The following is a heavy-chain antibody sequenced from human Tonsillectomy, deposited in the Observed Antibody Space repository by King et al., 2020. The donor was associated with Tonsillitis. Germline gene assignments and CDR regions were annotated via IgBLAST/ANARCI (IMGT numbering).Heavy chain of an antibody. Sequence: QLVQSGGGLVQPGGSLRLSCAASGFTFSSYWMHWVRQAPGKGLVWVSRINSDGSSTSYADSVKGRFTISRDNAKNTLYLQMNSLRAEDTAVYYCASNYYDSSGYYYRDYWGQGTLVTVSS. CDR3: ASNYYDSSGYYYRDY. J-gene: IGHJ4*02. CDR2: INSDGSST. D-gene: IGHD3-22*01. CDR1: GFTFSSYW. V-gene: IGHV3-74*02.